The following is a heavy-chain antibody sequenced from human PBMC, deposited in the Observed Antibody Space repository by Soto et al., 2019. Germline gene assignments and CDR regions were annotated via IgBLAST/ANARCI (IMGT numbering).Heavy chain of an antibody. CDR2: MSSDGSKI. J-gene: IGHJ4*02. CDR1: GFDFTYYA. D-gene: IGHD1-26*01. Sequence: QVQLVESGGGAVQPGESLRLSCVASGFDFTYYAMHWVRQAPGKGLESVAGMSSDGSKIHHTDSVKGRFTLARDNSKHTLYLQMNSLRKEDTAVYFCAKDEGVGGTLGLFDYWGQGTLVSVSS. CDR3: AKDEGVGGTLGLFDY. V-gene: IGHV3-30*18.